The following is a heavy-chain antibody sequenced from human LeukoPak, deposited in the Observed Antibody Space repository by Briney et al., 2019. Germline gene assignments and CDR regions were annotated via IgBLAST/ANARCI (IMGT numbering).Heavy chain of an antibody. J-gene: IGHJ6*03. Sequence: PSETLSLTCGVDGGSFSGSYWTWIRQPPGKGPEWIGEINQSGSANYSPSLKSRVTISRDTSRNQFSLRLSSVTAADTAIYYCARVVIYGGDYYMDVWGQGTTVTVSS. CDR1: GGSFSGSY. CDR3: ARVVIYGGDYYMDV. V-gene: IGHV4-34*01. CDR2: INQSGSA. D-gene: IGHD3-16*01.